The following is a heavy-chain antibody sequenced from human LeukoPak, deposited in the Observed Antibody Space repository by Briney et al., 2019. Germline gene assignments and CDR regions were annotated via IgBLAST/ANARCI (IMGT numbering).Heavy chain of an antibody. CDR3: ARGIATAGYDY. CDR1: GYTFISYY. Sequence: AAVKVSCKASGYTFISYYIHWVRQAPGQGLEWMGIINPRGGTTSYAQKFQGRVTMTRDTSAGTVYMEVSSRRSEDTAVYYCARGIATAGYDYWGQGTLVTVSS. J-gene: IGHJ4*02. D-gene: IGHD6-13*01. CDR2: INPRGGTT. V-gene: IGHV1-46*01.